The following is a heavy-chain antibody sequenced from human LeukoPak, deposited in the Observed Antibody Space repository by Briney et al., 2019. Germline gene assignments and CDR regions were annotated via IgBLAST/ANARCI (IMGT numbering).Heavy chain of an antibody. D-gene: IGHD6-6*01. V-gene: IGHV3-21*01. CDR3: ARDIAASRNWFDP. CDR1: GFTFSSYS. CDR2: ISSSSSYI. Sequence: GGSLRLSCAASGFTFSSYSMNWVRQAPGKGLEWVSSISSSSSYIYYADSVKGRFTISRDNAKNSLYLQMNSLRAEDTAVYYCARDIAASRNWFDPWGQGTLVTVSS. J-gene: IGHJ5*02.